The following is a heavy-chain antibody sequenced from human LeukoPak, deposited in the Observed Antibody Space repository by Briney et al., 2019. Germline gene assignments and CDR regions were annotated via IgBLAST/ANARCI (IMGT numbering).Heavy chain of an antibody. J-gene: IGHJ4*02. Sequence: ASVKVSCKASGYTFTSYAMNWVRQAPGQGLEWMGWINTNTGNPTYAQGFTGRFVFSLDTSVSTAYLQISSLKAEDTAVYYCARDTYCSGGSCYSGPNYWGQGTLVTVSS. V-gene: IGHV7-4-1*02. CDR1: GYTFTSYA. CDR3: ARDTYCSGGSCYSGPNY. D-gene: IGHD2-15*01. CDR2: INTNTGNP.